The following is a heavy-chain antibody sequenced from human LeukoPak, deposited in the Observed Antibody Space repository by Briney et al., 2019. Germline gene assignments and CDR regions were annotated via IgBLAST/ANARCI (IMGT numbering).Heavy chain of an antibody. J-gene: IGHJ6*03. CDR2: ISAYNGNT. CDR3: ARVSLVNYYYYYMDV. Sequence: ASVKVSRKASRYTFTSYGISWVRQAPGQGLEWMGWISAYNGNTNYAQKLQGRVTMTTDTSTSTAYMELRSLRSDDTAVYYCARVSLVNYYYYYMDVWGKGTTVTVSS. D-gene: IGHD3-9*01. V-gene: IGHV1-18*01. CDR1: RYTFTSYG.